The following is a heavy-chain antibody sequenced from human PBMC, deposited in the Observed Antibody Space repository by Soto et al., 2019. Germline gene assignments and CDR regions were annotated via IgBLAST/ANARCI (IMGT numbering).Heavy chain of an antibody. CDR1: GFTFSSYG. J-gene: IGHJ4*02. D-gene: IGHD4-17*01. V-gene: IGHV3-30*18. CDR3: AKDLRHGDYEFYFDY. CDR2: ISYDGSNK. Sequence: PGGSLRLSCAASGFTFSSYGMHWVRQAPGKGLEWVAVISYDGSNKYYADSVKGRFTISRDNSKNTLYLQMNSLRAEDTAVYYCAKDLRHGDYEFYFDYWGQGTLVTVSS.